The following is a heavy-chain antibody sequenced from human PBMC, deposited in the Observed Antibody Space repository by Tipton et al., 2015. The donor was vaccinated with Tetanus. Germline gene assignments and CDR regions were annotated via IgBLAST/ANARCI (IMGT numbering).Heavy chain of an antibody. D-gene: IGHD6-6*01. Sequence: TLSLTCTVSGDSVSGYYWNWFRQRPGKGPEWIGYIYYSGSTYYNPSLKSRVSMSVDTSKNQFFLNLTSVTAADTATYYCARDQGGGRVVRLNWFDPWGQGTLVTVSS. CDR2: IYYSGST. J-gene: IGHJ5*02. V-gene: IGHV4-31*03. CDR3: ARDQGGGRVVRLNWFDP. CDR1: GDSVSGYY.